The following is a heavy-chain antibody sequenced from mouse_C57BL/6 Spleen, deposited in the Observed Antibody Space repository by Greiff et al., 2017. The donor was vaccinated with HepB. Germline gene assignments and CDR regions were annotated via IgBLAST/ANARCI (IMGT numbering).Heavy chain of an antibody. CDR2: INPNNGGT. Sequence: EVQLQQSGPELVKPGASVKISCKASGYTFTDYYMNWVKQSHGKSLEWIGDINPNNGGTSYNQKFKGKATLTVDKSSSTAYMELRSLTSEDSAVYYCARSRVLRPYFDVWGTGTTVTVSS. CDR1: GYTFTDYY. CDR3: ARSRVLRPYFDV. D-gene: IGHD1-2*01. V-gene: IGHV1-26*01. J-gene: IGHJ1*03.